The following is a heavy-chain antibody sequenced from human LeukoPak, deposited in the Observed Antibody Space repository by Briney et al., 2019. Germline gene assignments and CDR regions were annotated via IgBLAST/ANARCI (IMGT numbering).Heavy chain of an antibody. J-gene: IGHJ5*02. CDR3: ARASWSTVSNWFDP. V-gene: IGHV4-34*01. CDR2: INHSGST. CDR1: GGSFSGYY. Sequence: IPSQTLSLTFAVYGGSFSGYYCSWIRQPPGKGLEWIGEINHSGSTNYNPSLKSRVTISVDTSQNQFSLTLSSVTAADTAVYYCARASWSTVSNWFDPWGEGTLVTVSS. D-gene: IGHD4-17*01.